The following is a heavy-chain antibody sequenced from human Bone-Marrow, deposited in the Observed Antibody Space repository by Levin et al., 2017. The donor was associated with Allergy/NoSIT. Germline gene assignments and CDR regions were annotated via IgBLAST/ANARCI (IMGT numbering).Heavy chain of an antibody. J-gene: IGHJ3*02. D-gene: IGHD6-19*01. CDR3: ARDRLAVYASDI. CDR1: GYSFIRHY. Sequence: GESLKISCKASGYSFIRHYIHWVRQAPGQGFEWMGVINPSGGSSTYAQRFQGRVTMTRDTSTSTVYMELSSLRSEDTAVYYCARDRLAVYASDIWGQGTMVTV. CDR2: INPSGGSS. V-gene: IGHV1-46*01.